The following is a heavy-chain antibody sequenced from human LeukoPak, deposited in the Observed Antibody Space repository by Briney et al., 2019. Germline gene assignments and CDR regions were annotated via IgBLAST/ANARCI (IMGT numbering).Heavy chain of an antibody. D-gene: IGHD2/OR15-2a*01. CDR1: GFIFSDYY. CDR2: ISYDGSHK. CDR3: ARRRIDPGNWLDP. J-gene: IGHJ5*02. V-gene: IGHV3-30*03. Sequence: GGPLRLSCAASGFIFSDYYMTWIRQAPGKGLEWVAIISYDGSHKYYADSVKGRFTISRDNSKNTLYLQMNGLRAEDTAVYYCARRRIDPGNWLDPWGQGTLVIVSS.